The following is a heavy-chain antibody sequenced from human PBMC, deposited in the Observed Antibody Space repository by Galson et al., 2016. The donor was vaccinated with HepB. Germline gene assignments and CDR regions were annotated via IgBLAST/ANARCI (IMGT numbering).Heavy chain of an antibody. CDR2: ISGYNDDR. CDR1: GYIFDRYG. V-gene: IGHV1-18*01. Sequence: SVKVSCKASGYIFDRYGMSWVRQAPGQGLEWMGWISGYNDDRKVTQKYQDRVTMTRDTTTGTAYMELTSLRSDDTAVYYCARRFSCGGDCYFGLDYWGQGALVIVSS. CDR3: ARRFSCGGDCYFGLDY. J-gene: IGHJ4*02. D-gene: IGHD2-21*02.